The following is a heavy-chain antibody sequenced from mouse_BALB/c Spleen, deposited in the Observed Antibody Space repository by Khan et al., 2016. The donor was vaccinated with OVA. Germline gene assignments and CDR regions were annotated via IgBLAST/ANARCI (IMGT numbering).Heavy chain of an antibody. V-gene: IGHV1S41*01. CDR3: ARAEDCGSSHYAMDY. Sequence: DLVKPGASVKLSCKASGYTFTSYWINWIKQRPGQDLEWVGHIGPGSGNTYYNEIFKGKATLTVDTSSSTAYIQLSSLSSEDSAVYFSARAEDCGSSHYAMDYWGQGTSVTVSS. D-gene: IGHD1-1*01. CDR2: IGPGSGNT. J-gene: IGHJ4*01. CDR1: GYTFTSYW.